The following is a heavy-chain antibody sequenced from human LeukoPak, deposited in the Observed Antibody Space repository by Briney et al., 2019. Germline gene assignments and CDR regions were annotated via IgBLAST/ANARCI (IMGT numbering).Heavy chain of an antibody. CDR1: GFTFSSYG. J-gene: IGHJ4*02. CDR2: IWYDGSNK. Sequence: GGSLRLSCAASGFTFSSYGMHWVRQAPGKGLEWVAVIWYDGSNKYYADSVKGRFTISRDNSKNTLYLQMNSLRAEDTAVYYCAVPGYSSSWYYFDYWGQGTLVTVSS. D-gene: IGHD6-13*01. V-gene: IGHV3-33*01. CDR3: AVPGYSSSWYYFDY.